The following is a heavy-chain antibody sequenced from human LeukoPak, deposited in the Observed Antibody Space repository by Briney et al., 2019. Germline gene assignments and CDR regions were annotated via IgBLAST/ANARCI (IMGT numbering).Heavy chain of an antibody. Sequence: SETLSLTCSVSGGSISRTDYYWGWIRQPPGKGLEWIGSIYYTGSTFYNPSLKSRVTISVDKSKNQFSLKLSSVTAADTAVYYCASDYDSSGYLDYWGQGTLVTVSS. CDR2: IYYTGST. CDR1: GGSISRTDYY. CDR3: ASDYDSSGYLDY. V-gene: IGHV4-39*07. D-gene: IGHD3-22*01. J-gene: IGHJ4*02.